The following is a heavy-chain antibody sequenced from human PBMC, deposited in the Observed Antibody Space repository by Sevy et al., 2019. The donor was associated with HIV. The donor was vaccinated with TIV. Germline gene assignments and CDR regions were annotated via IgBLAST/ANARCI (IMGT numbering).Heavy chain of an antibody. CDR2: IWNDGSNK. D-gene: IGHD3-10*02. V-gene: IGHV3-33*01. J-gene: IGHJ4*02. Sequence: GGSLRLSCAASGFTFSDYGMQWVRQAPGKGLEWVAVIWNDGSNKYYADSVKGRFTTSRDNSSNTLYLQMNSLRAEDTAVYYCARDVRGEGIRPGDLDYWGQGPLVTVSS. CDR1: GFTFSDYG. CDR3: ARDVRGEGIRPGDLDY.